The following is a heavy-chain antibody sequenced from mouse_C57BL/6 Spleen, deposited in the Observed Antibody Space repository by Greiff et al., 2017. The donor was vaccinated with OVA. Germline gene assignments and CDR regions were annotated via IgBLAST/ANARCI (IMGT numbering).Heavy chain of an antibody. D-gene: IGHD2-3*01. CDR3: VPYVVYYEGFDY. V-gene: IGHV1-67*01. J-gene: IGHJ2*01. Sequence: QVQLKQSGPELVRPGVSVKISCKGSGYTFTDYAMHWVKQSHAKSLEWIGVISTYYGDASYNQKFKDKATMTVDKSSSTAYIELARLTSEDSAVYYCVPYVVYYEGFDYWGKGTTLTVSS. CDR2: ISTYYGDA. CDR1: GYTFTDYA.